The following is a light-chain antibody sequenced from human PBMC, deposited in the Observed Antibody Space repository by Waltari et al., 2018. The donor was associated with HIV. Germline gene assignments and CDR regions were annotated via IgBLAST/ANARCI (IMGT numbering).Light chain of an antibody. CDR2: DNK. Sequence: QSVLTQPPSVSAAPGQMVTISCSGSSSNIGSNYVSWYQHLPGTAPKLLIYDNKGRPAGIPDRVPASKSGTSVALDITGLQTGDEGDYYCGTWDSSLSAVVFGGGTKLTVL. CDR1: SSNIGSNY. V-gene: IGLV1-51*01. CDR3: GTWDSSLSAVV. J-gene: IGLJ2*01.